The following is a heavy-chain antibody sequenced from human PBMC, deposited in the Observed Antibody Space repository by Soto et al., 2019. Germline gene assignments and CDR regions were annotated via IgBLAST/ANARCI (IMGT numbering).Heavy chain of an antibody. V-gene: IGHV6-1*01. CDR1: GDSVSSNSAA. Sequence: SQTLSLTCVISGDSVSSNSAAWNWIRQSPSRGLEWLGRTYYRSKWYNDYAVSVKSRITINPDTSKNQFSLQLNSVTPEDTAVYYCARETSGYDLGYYYYGMDIWGQGTTVTVSS. CDR3: ARETSGYDLGYYYYGMDI. D-gene: IGHD5-12*01. J-gene: IGHJ6*02. CDR2: TYYRSKWYN.